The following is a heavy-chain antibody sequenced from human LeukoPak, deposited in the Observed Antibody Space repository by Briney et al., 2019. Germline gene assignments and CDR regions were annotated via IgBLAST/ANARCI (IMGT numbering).Heavy chain of an antibody. CDR1: GFTFSSYA. CDR2: ISDSGGST. V-gene: IGHV3-23*01. D-gene: IGHD3-10*01. CDR3: AKDRRGYYGSGSYEPPGDY. Sequence: GGSLRLSCAASGFTFSSYAMSWVRQAPGKGLEWVSAISDSGGSTYYADSVKGRFTISRDNSKNTLYLQMNSLRAEDTAVYYCAKDRRGYYGSGSYEPPGDYWGQGTLVTVSS. J-gene: IGHJ4*02.